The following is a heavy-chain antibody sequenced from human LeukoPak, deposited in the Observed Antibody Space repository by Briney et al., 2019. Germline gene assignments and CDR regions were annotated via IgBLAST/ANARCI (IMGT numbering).Heavy chain of an antibody. CDR3: ASTPRRIVVVPAAFAY. Sequence: SETLSLTCIVSGGSISSNYWSWIRQPPGKGLEWIGYIYYSGSTNYNPSLKSRLTISVDTSKNQFSLKLNSVTAADTAVYYCASTPRRIVVVPAAFAYWGQGTLVTVSS. CDR1: GGSISSNY. D-gene: IGHD2-2*01. V-gene: IGHV4-59*08. CDR2: IYYSGST. J-gene: IGHJ4*02.